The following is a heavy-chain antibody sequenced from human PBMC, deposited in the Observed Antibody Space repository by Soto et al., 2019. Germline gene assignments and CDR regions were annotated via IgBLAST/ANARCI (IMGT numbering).Heavy chain of an antibody. CDR1: GFTFSSYA. CDR2: ISGSGGST. CDR3: AKVKTYYDFWSGYPGTFDY. J-gene: IGHJ4*02. D-gene: IGHD3-3*01. Sequence: GGSLRLSCAASGFTFSSYAMSWVRQAPGKGLEWVSAISGSGGSTYYADSVKGRFTISRDNSKNTLYLQMNSLRAEDTAVYYCAKVKTYYDFWSGYPGTFDYWGQGTLVTVSS. V-gene: IGHV3-23*01.